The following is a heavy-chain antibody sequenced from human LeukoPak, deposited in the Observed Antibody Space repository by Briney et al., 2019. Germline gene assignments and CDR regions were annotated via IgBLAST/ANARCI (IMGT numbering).Heavy chain of an antibody. V-gene: IGHV3-23*01. CDR3: AKDFEYYYDSSRTEY. CDR1: GFTFSDFA. J-gene: IGHJ4*02. Sequence: PGGSLRLSCAASGFTFSDFAMSWVRQAPGKGLEWVSTINDDGDITYYADSVKGRFTISRDNSRNTLYLQMNSLRAEDTAVYYCAKDFEYYYDSSRTEYWGQGTLVTVSS. D-gene: IGHD3-22*01. CDR2: INDDGDIT.